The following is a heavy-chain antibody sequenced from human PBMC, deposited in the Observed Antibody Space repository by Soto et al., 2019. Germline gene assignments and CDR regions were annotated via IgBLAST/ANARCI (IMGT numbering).Heavy chain of an antibody. CDR3: ARDSVRGYYDSSGYFTALDY. J-gene: IGHJ4*02. Sequence: GGSLRLSCAASGFTFTSYWMSWVRQAPGKGLEWVANIKQDGSEKYYVDSVKGRFTISRDNAKNSLFLQMNSLRAEDTAVYYCARDSVRGYYDSSGYFTALDYWGQGALVTVSS. D-gene: IGHD3-22*01. V-gene: IGHV3-7*01. CDR2: IKQDGSEK. CDR1: GFTFTSYW.